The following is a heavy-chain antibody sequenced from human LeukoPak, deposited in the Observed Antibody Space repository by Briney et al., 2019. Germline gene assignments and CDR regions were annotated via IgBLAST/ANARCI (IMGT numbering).Heavy chain of an antibody. V-gene: IGHV3-30-3*01. CDR1: GLTFSSYA. CDR3: ASGTGDVAY. CDR2: ISYDGSNK. D-gene: IGHD5-24*01. Sequence: GRSLRLSCAASGLTFSSYAMHWVRQAPGKGLEWVAIISYDGSNKYYADSVKGRFTISRDNSKNTLYLQMNSLRAEDTAVYYCASGTGDVAYWGQGTLVTVSS. J-gene: IGHJ4*02.